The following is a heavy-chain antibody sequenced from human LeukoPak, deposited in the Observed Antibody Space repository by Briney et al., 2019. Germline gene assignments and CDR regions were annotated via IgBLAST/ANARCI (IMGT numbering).Heavy chain of an antibody. J-gene: IGHJ4*02. CDR3: AKGSAAARPYYFDS. D-gene: IGHD6-6*01. CDR1: GFTFGNYA. CDR2: ISTNGVNT. V-gene: IGHV3-23*01. Sequence: PGGSLRLSCAASGFTFGNYAMSWVRQAQGKELEWISAISTNGVNTYYADSVKGRFTISRDNSRHTLSLQMNGLRADDTAVYYCAKGSAAARPYYFDSWGQGTLVAVSS.